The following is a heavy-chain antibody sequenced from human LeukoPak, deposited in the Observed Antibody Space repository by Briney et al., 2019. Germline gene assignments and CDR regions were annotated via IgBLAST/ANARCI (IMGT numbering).Heavy chain of an antibody. V-gene: IGHV3-33*01. D-gene: IGHD3-22*01. CDR2: IWYDGSNK. CDR3: ARDGGPYYEDKNWFDP. CDR1: GFTFSSYG. J-gene: IGHJ5*02. Sequence: PGRSLRLSSAASGFTFSSYGMHWVRQAPGKGLEWVAVIWYDGSNKYYADSVKGRFTISRDNSKNTLYLQMNSLRAEDTAVYYCARDGGPYYEDKNWFDPWGQGTLVTVSS.